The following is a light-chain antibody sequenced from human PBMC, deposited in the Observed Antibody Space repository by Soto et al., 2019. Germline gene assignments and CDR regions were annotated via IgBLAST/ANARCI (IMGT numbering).Light chain of an antibody. J-gene: IGKJ1*01. V-gene: IGKV1-39*01. CDR3: QQRYSTPRT. Sequence: DIQMTQSPSSLSASVGDRVTITCRASQSISNYLTWYEQKSGKAPKLLIYAASILQTGVPSTFSGSGSGTDFTLTISSLQPEEFATYYCQQRYSTPRTFGQGTTVELK. CDR2: AAS. CDR1: QSISNY.